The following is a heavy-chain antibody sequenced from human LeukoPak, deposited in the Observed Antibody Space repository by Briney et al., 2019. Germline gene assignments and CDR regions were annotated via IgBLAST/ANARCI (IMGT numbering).Heavy chain of an antibody. CDR2: ISPSTTHT. J-gene: IGHJ5*02. D-gene: IGHD1-26*01. CDR3: ARGGHGAADQ. V-gene: IGHV3-11*05. Sequence: PGGSLRLSCAASGFTFSDYCMSWSRQAPGKGLEWLSYISPSTTHTSYADSVKGRFTISRDNANNLLFLQMNSLRAEDTAVYYCARGGHGAADQWGQGTLVTVSS. CDR1: GFTFSDYC.